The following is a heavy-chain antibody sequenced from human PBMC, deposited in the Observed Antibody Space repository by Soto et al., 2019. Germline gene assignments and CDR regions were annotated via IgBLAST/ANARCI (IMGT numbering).Heavy chain of an antibody. CDR1: GFTFSSYA. CDR3: AKDLIYLAGGSYDYFDY. J-gene: IGHJ4*02. CDR2: ISGSGGST. Sequence: EVQLLESGGGLVQPGGSLRLSCAASGFTFSSYAMSWVRQAPGKGLEWVSAISGSGGSTYYADSVKGRFTISRDNSKNTLYLQMNSLRDEDTAVYYCAKDLIYLAGGSYDYFDYWVQGTLVTVSS. V-gene: IGHV3-23*01. D-gene: IGHD1-26*01.